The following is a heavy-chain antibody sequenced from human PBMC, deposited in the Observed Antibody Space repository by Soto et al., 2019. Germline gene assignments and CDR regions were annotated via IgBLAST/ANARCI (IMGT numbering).Heavy chain of an antibody. CDR1: GFTFSSYA. D-gene: IGHD1-26*01. Sequence: EVQLVESGGGLVQPGGSLRLSCAASGFTFSSYAMHWVRQAPGKGLEYVSAISSNGGSTYYANSVKGRFTISRDNSKNTLYLQMGSLRAEDMAVYYCARGGSGSYYFDYWGQGTPVTVSS. J-gene: IGHJ4*02. CDR3: ARGGSGSYYFDY. V-gene: IGHV3-64*01. CDR2: ISSNGGST.